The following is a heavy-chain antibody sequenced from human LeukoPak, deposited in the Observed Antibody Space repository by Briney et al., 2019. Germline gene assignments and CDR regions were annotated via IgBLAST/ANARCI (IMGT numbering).Heavy chain of an antibody. CDR3: AKVGSLGYLRYFQH. J-gene: IGHJ1*01. Sequence: GGSLRLSCAASGFTFSSYWMSWVRQAPGKGLEWVANIKQDGSEKYYVDSVKGRFTISRDNSKNTLYLQMNSLRAEDTAVYYCAKVGSLGYLRYFQHWGQGTLVTVSS. CDR2: IKQDGSEK. CDR1: GFTFSSYW. V-gene: IGHV3-7*03. D-gene: IGHD2-21*01.